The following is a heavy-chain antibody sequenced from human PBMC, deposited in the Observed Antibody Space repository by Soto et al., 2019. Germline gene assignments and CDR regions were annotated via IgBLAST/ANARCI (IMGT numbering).Heavy chain of an antibody. D-gene: IGHD6-13*01. CDR2: ISGSGDST. V-gene: IGHV3-23*01. CDR1: GFTFSSYA. CDR3: ARSIAAAGTKAFYYYYGMDV. J-gene: IGHJ6*02. Sequence: GGSLRLSCAASGFTFSSYAMSGVRQAPGKGLEWVSAISGSGDSTYYADSVKGRFTISRDNSKNMLYLQMNSLRAEDTAVYYRARSIAAAGTKAFYYYYGMDVWGQGTTVTVSS.